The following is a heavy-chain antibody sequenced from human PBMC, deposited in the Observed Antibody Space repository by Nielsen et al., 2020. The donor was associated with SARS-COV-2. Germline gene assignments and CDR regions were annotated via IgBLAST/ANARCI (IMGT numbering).Heavy chain of an antibody. J-gene: IGHJ4*02. CDR2: IIPILGST. V-gene: IGHV1-69*01. D-gene: IGHD3-10*01. Sequence: WVRQAPGQGLEWMGGIIPILGSTYYALQFQGRLTISADESTTTAYMELSSLTSGDTAVYYCARIIDDVVPGSGSESFDYWGQGTLVTVSS. CDR3: ARIIDDVVPGSGSESFDY.